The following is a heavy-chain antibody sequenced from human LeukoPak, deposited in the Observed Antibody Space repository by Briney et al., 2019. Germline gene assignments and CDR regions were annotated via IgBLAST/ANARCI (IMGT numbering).Heavy chain of an antibody. V-gene: IGHV4-39*01. Sequence: PSETLSLTCTVSGASIGSDDYYWGWIRQPPGKGLEWIGSIFYSGSTYYNPSLRSRVTISVDTSKNQFSLKVSSVATADTAVYCCARLYSDHNYYFDSWGQGTLVTVSS. CDR1: GASIGSDDYY. CDR2: IFYSGST. D-gene: IGHD1-1*01. J-gene: IGHJ4*02. CDR3: ARLYSDHNYYFDS.